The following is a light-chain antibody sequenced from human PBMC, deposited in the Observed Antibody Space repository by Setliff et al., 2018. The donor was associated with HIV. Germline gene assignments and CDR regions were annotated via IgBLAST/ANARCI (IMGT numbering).Light chain of an antibody. Sequence: QSALTQPASVSGSPGQSITISCTGTSSNVGSYNLVSWYQQYAGDAPKFIIFEVSKRPSGVSHRFSASKSGNTASLTISGLQAEDEADYYCCSYAGSTTYVFGTGTKVTVL. CDR3: CSYAGSTTYV. CDR2: EVS. CDR1: SSNVGSYNL. J-gene: IGLJ1*01. V-gene: IGLV2-23*02.